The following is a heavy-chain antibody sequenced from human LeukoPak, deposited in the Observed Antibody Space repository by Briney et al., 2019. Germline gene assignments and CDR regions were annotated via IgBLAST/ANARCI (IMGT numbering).Heavy chain of an antibody. Sequence: SPALSLTCAISGDSVSSKSAAWNGIRQSPSRALEWLGRTYYRSKWYNDYAVSAKSRITINPDTSKNQFSLQLNSVTPEDTAVYYCARDVQWLTNYWGQGTLVTVSS. J-gene: IGHJ4*02. CDR3: ARDVQWLTNY. CDR1: GDSVSSKSAA. CDR2: TYYRSKWYN. D-gene: IGHD6-19*01. V-gene: IGHV6-1*01.